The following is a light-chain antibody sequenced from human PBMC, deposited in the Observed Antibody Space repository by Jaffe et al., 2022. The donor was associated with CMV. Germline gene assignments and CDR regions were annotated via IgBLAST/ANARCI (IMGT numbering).Light chain of an antibody. CDR1: ALGDKF. V-gene: IGLV3-1*01. Sequence: SYNLTQLPSVSVSLGQTATITCSGDALGDKFVSWYQQRPGQSPVLVIYQDSKRPSEIPERFSGSNSGTTATLTISGTQALDEADYHCQTWVFGIDAVFGGGTKLTVL. CDR2: QDS. CDR3: QTWVFGIDAV. J-gene: IGLJ3*02.